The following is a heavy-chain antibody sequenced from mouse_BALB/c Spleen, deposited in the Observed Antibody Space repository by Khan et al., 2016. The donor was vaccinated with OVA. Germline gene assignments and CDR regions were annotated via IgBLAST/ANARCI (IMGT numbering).Heavy chain of an antibody. CDR1: GYTFTDYS. V-gene: IGHV9-2-1*01. D-gene: IGHD2-14*01. Sequence: QIQLVQSGPELKKPGETVKISCKASGYTFTDYSMHWVKQAPGKGLKWMGWINTETGEPTYADDFKGRFAFSLETSASTAYLQINNLKNEDTATYFCARDRDDYLDYWGQGTTLTVSS. CDR3: ARDRDDYLDY. J-gene: IGHJ2*01. CDR2: INTETGEP.